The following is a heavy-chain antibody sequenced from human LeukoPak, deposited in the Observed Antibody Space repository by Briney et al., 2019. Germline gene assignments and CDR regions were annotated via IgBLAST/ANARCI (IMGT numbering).Heavy chain of an antibody. Sequence: GESLKISCKGSGYNFINSWIGWVCQMPGKGLEWMGIIYPGDSETRYSPSFQGQVTISADKSTSTAYLQWSSLKASDTAMYYCARGLYSYSSSSSGGYWGQGTLVTVSS. CDR3: ARGLYSYSSSSSGGY. CDR1: GYNFINSW. CDR2: IYPGDSET. V-gene: IGHV5-51*01. J-gene: IGHJ4*02. D-gene: IGHD6-6*01.